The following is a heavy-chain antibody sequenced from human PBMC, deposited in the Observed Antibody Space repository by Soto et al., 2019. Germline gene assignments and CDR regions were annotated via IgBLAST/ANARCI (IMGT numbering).Heavy chain of an antibody. V-gene: IGHV1-2*02. Sequence: ASVKVSCKASGYTFTGYYMHWVRQAPGQGLEWMGWINPNSGGTNYAQKFQGRVTMTRDTSISTAYMELSRLRSDDTAVYYCATTLYCSSTSCYHRHYYYYYGMDVWGQVTTFTVSS. CDR2: INPNSGGT. CDR3: ATTLYCSSTSCYHRHYYYYYGMDV. D-gene: IGHD2-2*01. CDR1: GYTFTGYY. J-gene: IGHJ6*02.